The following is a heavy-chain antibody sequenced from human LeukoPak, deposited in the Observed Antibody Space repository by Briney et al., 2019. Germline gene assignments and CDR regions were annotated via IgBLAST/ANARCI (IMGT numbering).Heavy chain of an antibody. CDR2: IYYSGST. CDR1: GGSISSSSYY. D-gene: IGHD3-10*01. V-gene: IGHV4-39*07. CDR3: ARVYPHTMVRGVISPSRFDP. Sequence: PSETLSLTCKVSGGSISSSSYYWGWIRQPPGKGLEWIGIIYYSGSTYYNPSLKSRVTISVDTSKNQFSLKLSSVTAADTAVYYCARVYPHTMVRGVISPSRFDPWGQGTLVTVSS. J-gene: IGHJ5*02.